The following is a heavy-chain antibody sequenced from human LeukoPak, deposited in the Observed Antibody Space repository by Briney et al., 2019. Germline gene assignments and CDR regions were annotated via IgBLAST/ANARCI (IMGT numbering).Heavy chain of an antibody. CDR2: ISGGSNT. CDR3: AKAPSGSYVPFEF. V-gene: IGHV3-23*01. Sequence: PGGSLRLSCAASGFIFSGSDMNWVRQAPGKGLEWVSVISGGSNTYYADSVKGRFTISRDNSKNTLYLQMNSLRAEDTAVYYCAKAPSGSYVPFEFWGQGTLVTVSS. D-gene: IGHD1-26*01. J-gene: IGHJ4*02. CDR1: GFIFSGSD.